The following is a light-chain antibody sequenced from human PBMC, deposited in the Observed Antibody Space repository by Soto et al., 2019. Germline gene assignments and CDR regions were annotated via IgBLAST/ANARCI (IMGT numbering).Light chain of an antibody. CDR2: AAY. CDR1: QGISNY. CDR3: QNYNNSVIA. J-gene: IGKJ4*01. V-gene: IGKV1-27*01. Sequence: DIQMTQSPSSLSASVGDRVTITCRARQGISNYLAWYQQKPGRAPKLLISAAYTLQSGIPSRFSGSDYGSDFTLNISSLQPEDVATYLCQNYNNSVIALGGGTKVEI.